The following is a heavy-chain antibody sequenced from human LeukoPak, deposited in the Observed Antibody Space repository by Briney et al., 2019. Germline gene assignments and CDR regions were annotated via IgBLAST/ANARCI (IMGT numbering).Heavy chain of an antibody. Sequence: GGSLRLSCAASGFTFSSYAMHWVRQAPGKGLEWVTVISYDGSNKYYADSVKGRVTISRDNSKNTLYLQMNSLRAEDTAVYYCAREAGYNQYYFDYWGQGTLVTVSS. CDR3: AREAGYNQYYFDY. V-gene: IGHV3-30*01. D-gene: IGHD5-24*01. J-gene: IGHJ4*02. CDR1: GFTFSSYA. CDR2: ISYDGSNK.